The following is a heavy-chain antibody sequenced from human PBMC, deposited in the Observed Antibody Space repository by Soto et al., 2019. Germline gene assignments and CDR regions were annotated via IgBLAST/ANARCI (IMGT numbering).Heavy chain of an antibody. CDR2: IDWDDAK. V-gene: IGHV2-70*11. CDR1: GASISRYY. Sequence: TLSLTCTVSGASISRYYWSWIRQPPGKALEWLARIDWDDAKYFNTSLKTRLTVSKDTSKTQVVLTMTNMDPVDTGTYYCARMIFGRSGASYFDSWGQGILVTVSS. J-gene: IGHJ4*02. D-gene: IGHD3-3*01. CDR3: ARMIFGRSGASYFDS.